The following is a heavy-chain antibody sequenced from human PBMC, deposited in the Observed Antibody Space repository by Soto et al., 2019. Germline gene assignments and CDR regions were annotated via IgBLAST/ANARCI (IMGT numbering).Heavy chain of an antibody. J-gene: IGHJ5*02. CDR1: GGSISSGGYY. CDR2: IYYSGST. CDR3: ASHKGAYYGSGSYYKNWFDP. Sequence: QVQLQESGPGLVKPSQTLSLTCTVSGGSISSGGYYWSWIRQHPGKGLEWIGYIYYSGSTYYNPSLKSRVTISVDPSKNQFSLKLSAVTAADTAVYYCASHKGAYYGSGSYYKNWFDPWGQGTLVTVSS. D-gene: IGHD3-10*01. V-gene: IGHV4-31*03.